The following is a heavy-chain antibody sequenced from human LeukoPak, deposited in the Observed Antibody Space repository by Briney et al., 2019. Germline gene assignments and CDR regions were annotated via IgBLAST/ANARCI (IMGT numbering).Heavy chain of an antibody. D-gene: IGHD3-10*01. CDR2: INTNTGTP. CDR3: ARALNNRLAVGSSGP. CDR1: GYTFTTYA. V-gene: IGHV7-4-1*02. Sequence: ASVKVSCKASGYTFTTYAMNWVRQAPGQGLEWMGWINTNTGTPTYAQGFTGRFVFSLDTSVSTAYLQISGLKTEDTAVYYCARALNNRLAVGSSGPWGQGTLVTVSS. J-gene: IGHJ5*02.